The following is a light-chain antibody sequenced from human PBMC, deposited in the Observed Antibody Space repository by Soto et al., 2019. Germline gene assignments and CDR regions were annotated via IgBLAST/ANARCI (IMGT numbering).Light chain of an antibody. Sequence: DSQLTQSASFLSASVGDKVTITCRASQGISSYLAWYQQKPGKAPKLLIYAASTLQSGVPSRFSGSGSGTEFTLTISSLQPEDFATYYCQQLNSYPALTFGGGTKVDIK. CDR1: QGISSY. CDR2: AAS. V-gene: IGKV1-9*01. CDR3: QQLNSYPALT. J-gene: IGKJ4*01.